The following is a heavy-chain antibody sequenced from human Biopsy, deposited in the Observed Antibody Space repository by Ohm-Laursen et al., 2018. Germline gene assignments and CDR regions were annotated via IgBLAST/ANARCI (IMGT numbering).Heavy chain of an antibody. CDR2: ISNSGGTI. V-gene: IGHV3-11*04. CDR3: ARAYPPPGRRLVVVAGDFDC. J-gene: IGHJ4*02. CDR1: GFSFNDYY. D-gene: IGHD2-15*01. Sequence: SLRLSCAASGFSFNDYYMSWIRQAPGKRLEWVSYISNSGGTIFCADSVKGRFTVSRDNAKNSLYLHMSSLRAEDTAVYYCARAYPPPGRRLVVVAGDFDCWGQGTRVTVSS.